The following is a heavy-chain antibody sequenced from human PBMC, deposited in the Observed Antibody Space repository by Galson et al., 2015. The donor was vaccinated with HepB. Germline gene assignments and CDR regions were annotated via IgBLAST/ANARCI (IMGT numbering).Heavy chain of an antibody. D-gene: IGHD3-16*02. Sequence: SCKASGGTFSSYAISWVRQAPGQGLEWMGGIIPIFGTANYAQKFQGRVTITADESTSTAYMELSSLRSEDTAVYYCARSSGITFGGVIVHDAFDIWGQGTMVTVSS. V-gene: IGHV1-69*01. CDR1: GGTFSSYA. CDR3: ARSSGITFGGVIVHDAFDI. CDR2: IIPIFGTA. J-gene: IGHJ3*02.